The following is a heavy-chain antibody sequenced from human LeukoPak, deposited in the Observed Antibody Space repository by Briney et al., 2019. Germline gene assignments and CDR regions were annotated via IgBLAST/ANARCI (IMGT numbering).Heavy chain of an antibody. D-gene: IGHD3-16*02. CDR1: VDFLSSYY. Sequence: SETPSLTRTVSVDFLSSYYWSWVCPPPGEGLGWIGYIYYSRNTNYNPSLKSPVTISVDTSKNQFSLKLTSVTAADTAVYYCARLIGLGEVSPYFDFWGQGRLVTVSS. V-gene: IGHV4-59*01. CDR2: IYYSRNT. CDR3: ARLIGLGEVSPYFDF. J-gene: IGHJ4*02.